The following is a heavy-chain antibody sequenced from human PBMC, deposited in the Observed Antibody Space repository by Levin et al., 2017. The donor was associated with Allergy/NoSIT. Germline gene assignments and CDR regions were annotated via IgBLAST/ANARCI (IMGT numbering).Heavy chain of an antibody. V-gene: IGHV3-21*01. CDR1: GFTFSSYS. CDR3: ARDPSWSPTGPYYFDY. Sequence: GGSLRLSCAASGFTFSSYSMNWVRQAPGKGLEWVSSISSSSSYIYYADSVKGRFTISRDNAKNSLYLQMNSLRAEDTAVYYCARDPSWSPTGPYYFDYWGQGTLVTVSS. J-gene: IGHJ4*02. D-gene: IGHD3-9*01. CDR2: ISSSSSYI.